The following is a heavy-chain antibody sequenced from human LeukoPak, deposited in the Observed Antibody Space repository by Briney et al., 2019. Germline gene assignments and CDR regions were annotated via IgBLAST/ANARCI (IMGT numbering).Heavy chain of an antibody. CDR3: AKNKIYGREKWSDS. D-gene: IGHD1-26*01. V-gene: IGHV3-23*01. Sequence: GGSLRLSCAASGFTFTSYAMSWVRQAPGKGLEWLSLISGIGDITYDADSVKGRFTISRDNSKNTLYLQMNSLRVEDTAIYYCAKNKIYGREKWSDSWGQGTLVTVPS. CDR1: GFTFTSYA. CDR2: ISGIGDIT. J-gene: IGHJ5*01.